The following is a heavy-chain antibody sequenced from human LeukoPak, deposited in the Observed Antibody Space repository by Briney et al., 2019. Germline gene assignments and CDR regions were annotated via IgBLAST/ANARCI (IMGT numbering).Heavy chain of an antibody. Sequence: PSETLSLSCTVSGASTSHFYWNWIRQPPGKGLEWIGYMHNSGSSKHNPSLKSRLTISIDTSKNQFSLQLASVTAAGTAIYYCARSAERLRNAFDIWGQGTMVSVSS. CDR3: ARSAERLRNAFDI. D-gene: IGHD6-25*01. V-gene: IGHV4-59*01. J-gene: IGHJ3*02. CDR2: MHNSGSS. CDR1: GASTSHFY.